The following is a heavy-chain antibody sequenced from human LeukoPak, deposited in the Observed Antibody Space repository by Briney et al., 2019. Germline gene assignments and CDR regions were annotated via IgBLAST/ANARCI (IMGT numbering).Heavy chain of an antibody. D-gene: IGHD3-9*01. Sequence: GGSLRLSCAASGFTVSSNYMSWVRQAPGKGLGWVSVINGGGNRYYADSVKGRFTIYGNNHKNTLYLQMNSLRAEDTAVYYCARSRYGRNYDILTGYYAYYYYMDVWGKGTTV. CDR2: INGGGNR. V-gene: IGHV3-53*01. CDR3: ARSRYGRNYDILTGYYAYYYYMDV. J-gene: IGHJ6*03. CDR1: GFTVSSNY.